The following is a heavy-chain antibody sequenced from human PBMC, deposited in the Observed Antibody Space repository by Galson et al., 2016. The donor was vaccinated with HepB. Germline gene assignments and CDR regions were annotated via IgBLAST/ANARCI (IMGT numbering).Heavy chain of an antibody. CDR2: TFYRSKRYN. J-gene: IGHJ6*02. CDR3: ASFRDYYYGMDV. V-gene: IGHV6-1*01. CDR1: GDSVSGNSVA. Sequence: CAIPGDSVSGNSVAWNWIRQSPSRGLEGLGWTFYRSKRYNEYAVSVKSRITITPDTSKNQFSLQLHSVNPEDTAVYYCASFRDYYYGMDVWGQGTTVSVSS.